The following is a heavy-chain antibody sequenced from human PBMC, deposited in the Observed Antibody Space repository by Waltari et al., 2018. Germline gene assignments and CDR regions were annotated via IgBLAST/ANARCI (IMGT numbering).Heavy chain of an antibody. Sequence: QVQLQESGPGLVKPSETLSLTCTVSGGSISSYYWSWIRQPAGKGLSRSGLIYTSGSTNYNPSLNSRVTMSVDTSKNQFSLKLSSVTAADTAVYYCAGAPGYCSSTSCIYWYFDLWGRGTLVTVSS. V-gene: IGHV4-4*07. CDR3: AGAPGYCSSTSCIYWYFDL. CDR2: IYTSGST. CDR1: GGSISSYY. J-gene: IGHJ2*01. D-gene: IGHD2-2*01.